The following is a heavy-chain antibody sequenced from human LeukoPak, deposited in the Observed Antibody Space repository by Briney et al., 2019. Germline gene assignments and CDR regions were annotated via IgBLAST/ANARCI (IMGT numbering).Heavy chain of an antibody. Sequence: SETLSLTCTVSGGSISSYYWSWIRRPPGKGLEWIGYIYYSGSTNYNPSLKSRVTISVDTSKNQFSLKLSSVTAADTAVYYCARQRGAVVPAATYFDYWGQGTLVTVSS. V-gene: IGHV4-59*08. D-gene: IGHD2-2*01. CDR3: ARQRGAVVPAATYFDY. CDR1: GGSISSYY. CDR2: IYYSGST. J-gene: IGHJ4*02.